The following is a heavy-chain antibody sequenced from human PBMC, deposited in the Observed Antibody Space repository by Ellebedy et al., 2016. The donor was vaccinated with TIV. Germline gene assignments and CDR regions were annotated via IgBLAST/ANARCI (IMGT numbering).Heavy chain of an antibody. J-gene: IGHJ4*02. CDR1: GFSFDNYE. D-gene: IGHD3-22*01. Sequence: GESLKISCAASGFSFDNYEMHWVRQPPGKGLEWLSYLSVGGSSKYYADSVKGRFTISRHNAKNTLYLHMNSLRAEDNAIYYCARTHSYNSGCYYYDYWGQGALVTVSS. V-gene: IGHV3-48*03. CDR3: ARTHSYNSGCYYYDY. CDR2: LSVGGSSK.